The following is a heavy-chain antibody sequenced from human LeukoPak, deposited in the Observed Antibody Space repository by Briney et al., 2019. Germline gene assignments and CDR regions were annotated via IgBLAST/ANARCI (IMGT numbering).Heavy chain of an antibody. CDR3: AKGSELPAAIRGNRFDS. Sequence: PGGSLRLSCAASGFTFSSYAMHWVRQAPGKGLEWVAVISYDGSNKYYADSVKGRFTISRDNSKNTLYLQMSSLRAEDTALYYCAKGSELPAAIRGNRFDSWGQGTLVTVSS. J-gene: IGHJ5*01. CDR2: ISYDGSNK. D-gene: IGHD2-2*01. CDR1: GFTFSSYA. V-gene: IGHV3-30*04.